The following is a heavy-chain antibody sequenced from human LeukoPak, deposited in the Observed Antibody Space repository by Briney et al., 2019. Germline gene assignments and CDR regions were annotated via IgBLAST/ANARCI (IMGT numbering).Heavy chain of an antibody. Sequence: GSLRLSCTASRFTLSNYWMTWVRQAPGKGLEWVAHIKQDGREKYYVAVKGRFTISRDNAENSVYLQMNSLSGEDAGIYYCARSTGQYYYGIDVWGQGTAVTVSS. V-gene: IGHV3-7*01. CDR3: ARSTGQYYYGIDV. J-gene: IGHJ6*02. CDR2: IKQDGREK. CDR1: RFTLSNYW.